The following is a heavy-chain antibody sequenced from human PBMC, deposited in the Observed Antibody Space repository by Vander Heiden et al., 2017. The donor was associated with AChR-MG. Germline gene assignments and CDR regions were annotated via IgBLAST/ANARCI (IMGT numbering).Heavy chain of an antibody. V-gene: IGHV3-21*02. CDR1: GFTFSGYT. J-gene: IGHJ5*02. Sequence: EVQLVESGGGLVKPGGSLRVSCAASGFTFSGYTMNWVRQAPGKGLEWVASISSSGTFVHYADSLKGRFTISRDNAKNSLYLQMNSLRAEDTAVYFCARARDRCSGGSCYSAGRFDPWGQGTLVTVSS. D-gene: IGHD2-15*01. CDR2: ISSSGTFV. CDR3: ARARDRCSGGSCYSAGRFDP.